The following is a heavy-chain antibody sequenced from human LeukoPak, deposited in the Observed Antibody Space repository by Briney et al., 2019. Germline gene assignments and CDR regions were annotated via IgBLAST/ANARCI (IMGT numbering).Heavy chain of an antibody. D-gene: IGHD5-18*01. V-gene: IGHV3-30*02. J-gene: IGHJ3*02. CDR3: AKEDKGYSFGFDAFDT. CDR2: IRYDGTSK. Sequence: PGGSLRLSCATSGFPFRAYGIHWVRLAAGKGLEWVAFIRYDGTSKYYIDSVKGRFSISRDTSMNTVSLQMNSLRDEDTAVYYCAKEDKGYSFGFDAFDTWGQGTMVTVSA. CDR1: GFPFRAYG.